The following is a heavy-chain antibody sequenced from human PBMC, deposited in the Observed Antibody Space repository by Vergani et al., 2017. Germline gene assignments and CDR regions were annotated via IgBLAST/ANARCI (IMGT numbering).Heavy chain of an antibody. D-gene: IGHD2-21*01. CDR1: GGSFCTGGQS. CDR2: IYTSGAT. J-gene: IGHJ3*01. Sequence: QVQLQESGPGLVKPSQTLSLICTVSGGSFCTGGQSWTWLRQPAGKGLEWIGRIYTSGATNYNPSLRSRAIMSVDSSKKPFSLKWTSVTAADTALYYCAKDGGEYDKDALDVWGQGTKVTVTS. CDR3: AKDGGEYDKDALDV. V-gene: IGHV4-61*02.